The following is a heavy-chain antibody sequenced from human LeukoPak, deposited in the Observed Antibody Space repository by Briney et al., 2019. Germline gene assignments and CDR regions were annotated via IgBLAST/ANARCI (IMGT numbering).Heavy chain of an antibody. V-gene: IGHV5-51*01. CDR2: IYPGDSDT. J-gene: IGHJ4*02. CDR3: ARAPASVSNPYYFDY. D-gene: IGHD4-11*01. CDR1: GYSFTNYW. Sequence: RESLKISCKASGYSFTNYWIGWVRQMPGKGLEWMGIIYPGDSDTRYSPSFQGQVTISADKSITTGYLQWSSLKASDTAMYYCARAPASVSNPYYFDYWGQGALVTVSS.